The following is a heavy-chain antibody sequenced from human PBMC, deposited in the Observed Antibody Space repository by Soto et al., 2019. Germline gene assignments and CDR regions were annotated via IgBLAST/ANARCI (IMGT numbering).Heavy chain of an antibody. CDR1: GFTFSGYS. CDR2: ISSRSTNI. Sequence: GGSLRLSCVGSGFTFSGYSMAWVRQAPGRGLEWVASISSRSTNIDYADSVKGRFTISRDDAKNLVSLQMSSLRGEDTALYYCAKFTEPGYSSIWFYFEYWGQGTPVTVSS. J-gene: IGHJ4*02. CDR3: AKFTEPGYSSIWFYFEY. V-gene: IGHV3-21*06. D-gene: IGHD6-19*01.